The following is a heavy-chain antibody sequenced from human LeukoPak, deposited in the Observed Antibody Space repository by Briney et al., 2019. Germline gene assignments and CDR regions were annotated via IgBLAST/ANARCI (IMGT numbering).Heavy chain of an antibody. CDR2: IYYSGST. J-gene: IGHJ4*02. CDR3: ARDYYDSSGYYPDY. D-gene: IGHD3-22*01. CDR1: GGSVSSGSYY. V-gene: IGHV4-61*01. Sequence: SETLSLTCTVSGGSVSSGSYYWSWIRQPPGKGLEWVGYIYYSGSTNYNPSLKSRVTISVDTSKNQFSLKLSSVTAADTAVYYSARDYYDSSGYYPDYWGQGTLVTVSS.